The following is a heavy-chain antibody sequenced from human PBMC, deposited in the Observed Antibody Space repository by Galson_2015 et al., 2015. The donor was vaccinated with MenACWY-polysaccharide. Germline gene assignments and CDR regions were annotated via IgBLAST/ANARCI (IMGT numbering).Heavy chain of an antibody. D-gene: IGHD3-3*01. CDR2: ISGSGSTM. Sequence: SLRLSCAASGFTVYDFYIGWIRQAPGKGLEWVSYISGSGSTMYSADSLKGRFIISRDNAKKSIYLQMSGLTAEDTAIYYCARLYDFWSGFYIDYWGQGILVTVSS. J-gene: IGHJ4*02. CDR1: GFTVYDFY. CDR3: ARLYDFWSGFYIDY. V-gene: IGHV3-11*01.